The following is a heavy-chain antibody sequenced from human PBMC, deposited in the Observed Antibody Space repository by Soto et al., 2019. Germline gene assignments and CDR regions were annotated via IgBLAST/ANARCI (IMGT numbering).Heavy chain of an antibody. J-gene: IGHJ4*02. V-gene: IGHV4-39*01. D-gene: IGHD4-17*01. CDR2: IYYSGST. CDR1: GGSISSSSYY. CDR3: ARLTYGDYDFDY. Sequence: QLQLQESGPGLVKPSETLSLTCTVSGGSISSSSYYWGWIRQPPGKGLEWIGSIYYSGSTYYNPSLKSRVTISVDTSKNQFSLKLSSVTAADTAVYYCARLTYGDYDFDYWGQGTLVTVSS.